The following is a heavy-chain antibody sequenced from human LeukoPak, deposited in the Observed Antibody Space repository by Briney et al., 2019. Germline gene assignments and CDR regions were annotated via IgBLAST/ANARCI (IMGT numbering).Heavy chain of an antibody. CDR2: INPNSGGT. CDR1: GYTFTGYY. V-gene: IGHV1-2*02. CDR3: ASEPKLRRPYYYYYMDV. D-gene: IGHD5-24*01. J-gene: IGHJ6*03. Sequence: ASVKVSCKASGYTFTGYYMHWVRQAPGQGLEWMGWINPNSGGTNYAQKFQGRVTMTRDTSSSTAYMELSRLRSDDTAVYYCASEPKLRRPYYYYYMDVWGKGTTVTVSS.